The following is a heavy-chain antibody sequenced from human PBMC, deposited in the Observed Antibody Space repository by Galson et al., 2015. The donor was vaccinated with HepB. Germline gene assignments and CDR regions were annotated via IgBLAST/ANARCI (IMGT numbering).Heavy chain of an antibody. J-gene: IGHJ5*02. V-gene: IGHV1-69*04. Sequence: SVKVSCKASGGTFSSYTISWVRQAPRQGLEWMGRIIPILGIGNYAQKFQGRVTTTAVKSTSTAYMELSSLRSEDTAVYYCARDRGGSSWTSHIQYNWFDPWGQGTLVTVSS. D-gene: IGHD6-13*01. CDR1: GGTFSSYT. CDR2: IIPILGIG. CDR3: ARDRGGSSWTSHIQYNWFDP.